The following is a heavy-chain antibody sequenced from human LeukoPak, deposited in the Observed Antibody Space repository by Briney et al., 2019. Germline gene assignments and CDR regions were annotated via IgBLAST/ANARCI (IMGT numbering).Heavy chain of an antibody. Sequence: SETLSLTCTVSGGSISSYYWSWIRQPPGKGLEWIGYIYHSGSTNYNPSLKSRVTISVDTSKNQFSLKLSSVTAADTAVYYCARDRGSYDFDYWGQGTLVTVSS. J-gene: IGHJ4*02. CDR3: ARDRGSYDFDY. V-gene: IGHV4-59*01. CDR1: GGSISSYY. CDR2: IYHSGST. D-gene: IGHD1-26*01.